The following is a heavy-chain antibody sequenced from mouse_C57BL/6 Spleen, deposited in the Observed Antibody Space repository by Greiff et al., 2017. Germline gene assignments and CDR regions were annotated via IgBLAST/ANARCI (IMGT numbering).Heavy chain of an antibody. CDR2: KWSGGSR. D-gene: IGHD2-3*01. CDR3: AIDGYYEGMDY. V-gene: IGHV2-2*01. CDR1: GFSLTSYG. Sequence: VQRVESGPGLVQPSQSLSITCTVSGFSLTSYGVHWVRQSPGKGLEWLGVKWSGGSRDYNAAFISRLSISKDNSKSQVFFKMNSLQADDTAIYYCAIDGYYEGMDYWGQGTSVTVSS. J-gene: IGHJ4*01.